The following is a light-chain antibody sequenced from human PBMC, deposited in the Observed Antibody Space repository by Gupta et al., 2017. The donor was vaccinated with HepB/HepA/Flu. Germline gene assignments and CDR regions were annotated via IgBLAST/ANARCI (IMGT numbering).Light chain of an antibody. J-gene: IGKJ1*01. Sequence: IAMLQSPAPLSGSHGERVALFCRASQSVHINLAWIQQKPGQAPRVLFYGASTRATGVPARFIGSGSRTEFTLTITSLHSEDVAVYFCQQYNNWPWTFGQGTKVEI. CDR2: GAS. V-gene: IGKV3-15*01. CDR1: QSVHIN. CDR3: QQYNNWPWT.